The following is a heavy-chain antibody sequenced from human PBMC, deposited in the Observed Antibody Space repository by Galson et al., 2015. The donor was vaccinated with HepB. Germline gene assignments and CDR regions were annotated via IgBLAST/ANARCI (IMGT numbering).Heavy chain of an antibody. J-gene: IGHJ6*03. D-gene: IGHD2-2*01. V-gene: IGHV3-11*01. Sequence: SLRLSCAASGFTFSDYYMSWIRQAPGKGLEWVSYISSSGSTIYYADSVKGRFTISRDNAKNSLYLQMNSLRAEDTAVYYCASLGVSCSTSCYYYYYYYMDVWGKGTTVTVSS. CDR1: GFTFSDYY. CDR3: ASLGVSCSTSCYYYYYYYMDV. CDR2: ISSSGSTI.